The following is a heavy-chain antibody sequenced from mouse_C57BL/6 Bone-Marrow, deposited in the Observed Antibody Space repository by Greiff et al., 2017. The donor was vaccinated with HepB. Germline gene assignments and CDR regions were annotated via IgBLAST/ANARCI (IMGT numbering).Heavy chain of an antibody. CDR3: ARNRVTTVVATPYCFDC. D-gene: IGHD1-1*01. CDR2: IHPSDSDT. V-gene: IGHV1-74*01. J-gene: IGHJ2*01. CDR1: GYTFTSYW. Sequence: QVHVKQPGAELVKPGASVKVSCKASGYTFTSYWMHWVKQRPGQGLEWIGRIHPSDSDTNYNQKFKGKATLTVDKSSSTAYMQLSSLTSEDSAVYYCARNRVTTVVATPYCFDCWGQGTTLPVSS.